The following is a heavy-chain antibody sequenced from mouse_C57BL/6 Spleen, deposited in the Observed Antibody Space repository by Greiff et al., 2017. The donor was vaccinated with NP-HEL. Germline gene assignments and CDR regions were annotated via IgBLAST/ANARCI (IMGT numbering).Heavy chain of an antibody. V-gene: IGHV7-1*01. CDR3: ARDADGSRTGGAMDY. D-gene: IGHD1-1*01. CDR2: SRNKANDYTT. Sequence: EVHLVESGGGLVQSGRSLRLSCATSGFTFSDFYMEWVRQAPGKGLEWIAASRNKANDYTTEYSASVKGRFIVSRDTSQSILYLQMNALRAEDTAIYYCARDADGSRTGGAMDYWGQGTSVTVSS. CDR1: GFTFSDFY. J-gene: IGHJ4*01.